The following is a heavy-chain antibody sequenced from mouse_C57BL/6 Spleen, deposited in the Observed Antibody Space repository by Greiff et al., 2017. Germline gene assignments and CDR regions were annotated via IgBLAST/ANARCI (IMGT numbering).Heavy chain of an antibody. CDR3: VRTAYDYYDY. CDR2: IRSKSNNYAT. J-gene: IGHJ2*01. V-gene: IGHV10-1*01. D-gene: IGHD2-3*01. Sequence: EVQRVESGGGLVQPKGSLKLSCAASGFSFNTYAMNWVRQAPGKGLEWVARIRSKSNNYATSYADSVKDRFTISRDDSESMLYLQMNNLKTEDTAMYYCVRTAYDYYDYWGQGTTLTVSS. CDR1: GFSFNTYA.